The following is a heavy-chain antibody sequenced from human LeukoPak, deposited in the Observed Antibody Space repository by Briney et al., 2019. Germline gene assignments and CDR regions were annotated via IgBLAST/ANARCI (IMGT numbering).Heavy chain of an antibody. J-gene: IGHJ6*02. D-gene: IGHD5-12*01. V-gene: IGHV1-46*01. CDR3: ARDGATDGMDV. CDR2: TNPSGGST. CDR1: GYTFTSYY. Sequence: ASVKVSCKTSGYTFTSYYMNWVRQAPGQGLEWMGITNPSGGSTSYAQKFQDRVAMTRDTSTSTVYMELASLPSEDTAVFYCARDGATDGMDVWGQGTTVTVSS.